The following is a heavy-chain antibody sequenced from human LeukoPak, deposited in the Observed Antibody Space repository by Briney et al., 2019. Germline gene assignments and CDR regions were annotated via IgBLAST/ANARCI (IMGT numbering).Heavy chain of an antibody. J-gene: IGHJ4*02. CDR1: GFTFTSYA. V-gene: IGHV3-23*01. D-gene: IGHD4-17*01. CDR2: VSGSGDGT. Sequence: GESLRLSCAASGFTFTSYAMSWVRQAPGKGLEWVSSVSGSGDGTYYAHSVKGRFTISRDNSKKTLDLHMDSLRAEDTAVYYCAKERLGGNYGDYAVDYWGQGTMVTVSS. CDR3: AKERLGGNYGDYAVDY.